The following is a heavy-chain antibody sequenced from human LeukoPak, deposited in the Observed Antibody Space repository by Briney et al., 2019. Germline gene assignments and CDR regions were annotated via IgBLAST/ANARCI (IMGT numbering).Heavy chain of an antibody. CDR3: ASQGTGYSSSWYVY. CDR1: GFTFSSYG. CDR2: IRYDGSKK. D-gene: IGHD6-13*01. Sequence: GGSLRLSCAASGFTFSSYGMHWVRQAPGKGLEWVAFIRYDGSKKYYADSVKGRFTISRDNSKNTLYLEMNSLRGDDTAVYYCASQGTGYSSSWYVYWGQGTLVTVSS. J-gene: IGHJ4*02. V-gene: IGHV3-30*02.